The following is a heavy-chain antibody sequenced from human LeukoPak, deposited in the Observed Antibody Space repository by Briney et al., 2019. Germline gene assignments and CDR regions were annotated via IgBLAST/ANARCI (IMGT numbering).Heavy chain of an antibody. D-gene: IGHD6-25*01. J-gene: IGHJ4*02. V-gene: IGHV3-23*01. CDR3: AKDLRGAADF. Sequence: GGSLRLSCAASGYTFTCCAMSWVRQAPGKGLEWVSAISGSGDSTYYADSVKGRFTMSRDNSKNTLYLQMNSLRAEDTAAYFCAKDLRGAADFWGQGTLVTVSS. CDR2: ISGSGDST. CDR1: GYTFTCCA.